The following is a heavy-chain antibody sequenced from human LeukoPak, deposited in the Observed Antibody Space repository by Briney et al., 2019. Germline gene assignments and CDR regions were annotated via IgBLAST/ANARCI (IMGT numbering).Heavy chain of an antibody. D-gene: IGHD1-26*01. CDR2: INPNSGGT. CDR3: ARASVGATIAYYMDV. Sequence: ASVKVSCKASGYTFTGYYMHWVRQAPGQGLEWMGRINPNSGGTNYAQKFQGRVTMTRDTSISTAYMEPSGLRSDDTAVYYCARASVGATIAYYMDVWGKGTTVTVSS. V-gene: IGHV1-2*06. CDR1: GYTFTGYY. J-gene: IGHJ6*03.